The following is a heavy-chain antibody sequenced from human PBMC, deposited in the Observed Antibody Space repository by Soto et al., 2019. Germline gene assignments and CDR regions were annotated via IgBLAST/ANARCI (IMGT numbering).Heavy chain of an antibody. CDR2: ISAYNGNT. V-gene: IGHV1-18*01. CDR3: ARDSRLYYDFWSGYDYFDY. D-gene: IGHD3-3*01. CDR1: GYTFTSYG. Sequence: GASVKVSCKASGYTFTSYGISWVRQAPGQGLEWMGWISAYNGNTNYAQKLQGRVTMTTDTSTSTAYMELRSLRSDDTAVYYCARDSRLYYDFWSGYDYFDYWGQGTLVTVSS. J-gene: IGHJ4*02.